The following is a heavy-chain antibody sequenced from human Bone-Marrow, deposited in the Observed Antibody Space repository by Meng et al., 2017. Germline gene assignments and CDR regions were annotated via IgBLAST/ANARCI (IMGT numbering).Heavy chain of an antibody. J-gene: IGHJ4*02. D-gene: IGHD2-15*01. Sequence: GGSLRLSCTASGFTFGDYAMSWVRQAPGKGLEWVGFIRSKAYGGTTEYAASVKGRFTISRDDSKSIAYLQMNSLRAEDTAVYYCARGNYCSGGSCVFDYWGQGTLVTVSS. CDR3: ARGNYCSGGSCVFDY. CDR1: GFTFGDYA. CDR2: IRSKAYGGTT. V-gene: IGHV3-49*04.